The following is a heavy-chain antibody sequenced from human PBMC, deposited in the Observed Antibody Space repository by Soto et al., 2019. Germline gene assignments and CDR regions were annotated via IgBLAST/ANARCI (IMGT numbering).Heavy chain of an antibody. J-gene: IGHJ6*03. CDR1: GGSFSGYY. Sequence: QVQLQQWGAGLLKPSETLSLTCAVYGGSFSGYYWSWIRQPPGKGLEWIGEINHSGSTNYNPSLKSRVTISEDTYKNQFSLKLSPVTAADTAVYYCAGGWPPYSSSRIRIYYYMDGWGKGTTVTVSS. CDR2: INHSGST. D-gene: IGHD6-13*01. CDR3: AGGWPPYSSSRIRIYYYMDG. V-gene: IGHV4-34*01.